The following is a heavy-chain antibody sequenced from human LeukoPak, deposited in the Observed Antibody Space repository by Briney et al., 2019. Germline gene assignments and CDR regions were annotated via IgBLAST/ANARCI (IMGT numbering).Heavy chain of an antibody. Sequence: PSETLSLTCAVYGGSFSGYYWSWIRQPPGKGLEWIGEINHSGSTNYNPSLKSRVTISVDTSKNQFSLKLSSVTAADTAVYYCARDHRPRVYSGYDYWGDAFDIWGQGTMVTVSS. V-gene: IGHV4-34*01. D-gene: IGHD5-12*01. CDR3: ARDHRPRVYSGYDYWGDAFDI. CDR1: GGSFSGYY. J-gene: IGHJ3*02. CDR2: INHSGST.